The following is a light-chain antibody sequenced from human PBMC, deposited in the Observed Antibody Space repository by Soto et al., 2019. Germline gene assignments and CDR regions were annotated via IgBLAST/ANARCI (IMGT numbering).Light chain of an antibody. J-gene: IGLJ3*02. CDR3: QSYDSSLSDWV. CDR1: SSNIGSGYD. V-gene: IGLV1-40*01. CDR2: GNT. Sequence: QSVLTQPPSVSGAPGQRVTISCTGSSSNIGSGYDVHWYPHLPGTAPKLLIYGNTNRPSGVPDRFSGSKSGTSASLAITGLQAEDEADYYCQSYDSSLSDWVFGGGTKVTVL.